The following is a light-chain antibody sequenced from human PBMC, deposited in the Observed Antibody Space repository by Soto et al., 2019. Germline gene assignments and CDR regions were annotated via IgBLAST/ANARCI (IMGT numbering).Light chain of an antibody. Sequence: EIVMTQSPATLSVSPGERATLSCRSSQSVSSNLAWSQQKPGQGPRLLIYGASTRATGIPARFSGSGSGTEFTLTISSLQSEDFAVYYCQQYNNWPPVTFGGGTKVEIK. V-gene: IGKV3-15*01. J-gene: IGKJ4*01. CDR1: QSVSSN. CDR3: QQYNNWPPVT. CDR2: GAS.